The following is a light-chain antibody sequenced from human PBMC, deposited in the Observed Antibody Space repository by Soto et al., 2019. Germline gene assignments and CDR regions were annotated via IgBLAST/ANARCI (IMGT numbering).Light chain of an antibody. Sequence: DIQMTQSPSSLSAFVGDRVTITCRASQSVSSYLNWYQHKPGKAPKLLIYSASSLQSGVPSRFSGSGSGTDFTLTISSLQPEDFATYYCQQSYALFTFGPGTKVDIK. V-gene: IGKV1-39*01. CDR2: SAS. CDR3: QQSYALFT. J-gene: IGKJ3*01. CDR1: QSVSSY.